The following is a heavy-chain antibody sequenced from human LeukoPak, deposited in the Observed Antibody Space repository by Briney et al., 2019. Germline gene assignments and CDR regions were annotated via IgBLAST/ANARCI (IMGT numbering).Heavy chain of an antibody. V-gene: IGHV4-39*07. J-gene: IGHJ4*02. CDR2: IYYSGST. D-gene: IGHD3-10*01. Sequence: SETLSLTCTVSGGSISSSSDYWGWIRQPPGKGLEWIGSIYYSGSTYYNPSLKSRVTISVDTSKNQFSLKLSSVTAADTAVYYCARVSLYYYGSGSYYKYRSDYFDYWGQGTLVTVSS. CDR3: ARVSLYYYGSGSYYKYRSDYFDY. CDR1: GGSISSSSDY.